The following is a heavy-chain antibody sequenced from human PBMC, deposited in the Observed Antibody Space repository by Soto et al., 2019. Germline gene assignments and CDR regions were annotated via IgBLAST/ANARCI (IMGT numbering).Heavy chain of an antibody. V-gene: IGHV1-18*01. CDR1: GYTFTSYG. J-gene: IGHJ3*02. Sequence: ASVKVSCKASGYTFTSYGISCVRQAPGQGLEWMGWISAYNGNTNYAQKLQGRVTMTTDTSTSTAYMELRSLRSDDTAVYYCARDSGYSGYHDAFDIWGQGTMVTVSS. CDR2: ISAYNGNT. CDR3: ARDSGYSGYHDAFDI. D-gene: IGHD5-12*01.